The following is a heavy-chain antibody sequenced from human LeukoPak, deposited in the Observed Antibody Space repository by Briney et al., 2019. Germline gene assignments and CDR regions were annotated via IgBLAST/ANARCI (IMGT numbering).Heavy chain of an antibody. J-gene: IGHJ5*02. Sequence: SETLSLTCTVSSGSISNSNFYWGWIRQPPGKGLEWIGSIFYSGSTNYNPSLKSRVTISVDTSKNQFSLKLSSVTAADTAVYYCARVGPSSSWDTRRTRSKNGMPNWFDPWGQGTLVTVSS. CDR3: ARVGPSSSWDTRRTRSKNGMPNWFDP. CDR2: IFYSGST. D-gene: IGHD6-13*01. CDR1: SGSISNSNFY. V-gene: IGHV4-39*07.